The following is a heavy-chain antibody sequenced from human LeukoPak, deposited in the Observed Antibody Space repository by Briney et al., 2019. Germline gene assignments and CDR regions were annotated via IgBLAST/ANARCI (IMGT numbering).Heavy chain of an antibody. CDR3: ARESADYRIDY. V-gene: IGHV4-4*02. CDR2: IYHSGST. Sequence: SETLSLTCAVSGGSISSSNWWSWVRQPPGKGLGWIGEIYHSGSTNYNPSLKSRVTISVDKSKNQFSLKLNSVTAADTAVYYCARESADYRIDYWGQGTLVTVSS. CDR1: GGSISSSNW. J-gene: IGHJ4*02. D-gene: IGHD4-11*01.